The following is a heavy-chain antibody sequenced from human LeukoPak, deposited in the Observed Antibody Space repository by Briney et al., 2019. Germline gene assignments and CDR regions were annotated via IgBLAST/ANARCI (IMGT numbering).Heavy chain of an antibody. CDR1: GFTLSSYE. V-gene: IGHV3-48*03. CDR3: ARGFSVDY. CDR2: ISSSGGTI. Sequence: PGGSLRLSCAASGFTLSSYEMNWVRQAPGKGLEWVSYISSSGGTIYYADSLKGRFTISRDNAKNSLYLQMNSLRAEDTAVYYCARGFSVDYWGQGTLVTVSS. J-gene: IGHJ4*02. D-gene: IGHD3-10*01.